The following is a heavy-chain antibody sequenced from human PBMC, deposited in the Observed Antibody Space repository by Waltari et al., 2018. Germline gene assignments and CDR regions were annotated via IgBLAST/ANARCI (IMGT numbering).Heavy chain of an antibody. D-gene: IGHD6-19*01. CDR1: GYTFPNYA. Sequence: QVQLVQSGAEVKKPGASVKVSCKASGYTFPNYAMHWVRQAPGQRLGWMGWINAGKADTKYSQNFQGRVSITRDTSASTAYMELSSLTSEDTALYYCAGQQWPGDRPYFDYWGQGTLVTVSS. CDR2: INAGKADT. V-gene: IGHV1-3*01. J-gene: IGHJ4*02. CDR3: AGQQWPGDRPYFDY.